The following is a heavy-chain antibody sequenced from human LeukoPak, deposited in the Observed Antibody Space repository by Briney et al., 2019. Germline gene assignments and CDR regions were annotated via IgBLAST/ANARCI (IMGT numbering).Heavy chain of an antibody. Sequence: PGGSLRLSCAASGFTFSNAWMSWVRQAPGRGLEWVSAISGSGGSTYYADSVKGRFTISRDNSKNTLYLQMNSLRAEDTAVYYCAKVAGTRPSRNWFDPWGQGTLVTVSS. J-gene: IGHJ5*02. CDR1: GFTFSNAW. CDR2: ISGSGGST. CDR3: AKVAGTRPSRNWFDP. V-gene: IGHV3-23*01. D-gene: IGHD1-7*01.